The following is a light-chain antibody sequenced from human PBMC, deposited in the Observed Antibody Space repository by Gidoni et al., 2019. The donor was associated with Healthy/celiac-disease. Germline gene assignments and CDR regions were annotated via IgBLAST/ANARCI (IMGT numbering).Light chain of an antibody. Sequence: IQIAQSPSTLSASGGDRVTITCRASQSISSWLAWYQQKPGKAPKLLIYKASSLESGVPSRFSGSGSGTEFTINISSLKSDDFANYYGKQYNSYWTFGQGTKVEIK. CDR1: QSISSW. J-gene: IGKJ1*01. CDR2: KAS. CDR3: KQYNSYWT. V-gene: IGKV1-5*03.